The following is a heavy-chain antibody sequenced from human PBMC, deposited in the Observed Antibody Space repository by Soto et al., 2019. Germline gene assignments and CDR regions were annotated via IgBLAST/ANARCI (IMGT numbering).Heavy chain of an antibody. CDR1: GGSISSYY. V-gene: IGHV4-59*08. Sequence: SETLSLTCTVSGGSISSYYWSWIRQPPGKGLEWIGYIYYSGSTNYNPSLKSRVTMSLDTSKSQFSLRLSSVTAADTAVYYCARTGGRLPKTSYFDYWGQGALVTVSS. J-gene: IGHJ4*02. CDR3: ARTGGRLPKTSYFDY. D-gene: IGHD5-12*01. CDR2: IYYSGST.